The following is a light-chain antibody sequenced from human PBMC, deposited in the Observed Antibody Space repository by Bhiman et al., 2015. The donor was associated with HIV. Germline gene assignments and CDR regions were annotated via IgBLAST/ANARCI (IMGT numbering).Light chain of an antibody. CDR1: SSDVGGYNH. J-gene: IGLJ1*01. CDR3: CSYAGTSPHYV. V-gene: IGLV2-14*03. Sequence: QSPLTQPASVSGSPGQSITISCTGTSSDVGGYNHVSWYQQHPGKAPRLMIYDVSNRPSGISNRFSGSKSDTTASLTISGLQAEDEADYYCCSYAGTSPHYVFGTGTKVTVL. CDR2: DVS.